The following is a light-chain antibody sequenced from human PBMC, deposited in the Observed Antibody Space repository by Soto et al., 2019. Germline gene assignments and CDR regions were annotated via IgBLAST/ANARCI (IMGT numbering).Light chain of an antibody. Sequence: DIVMTQSPDSLAVSLGERATINCKSSQSILYSSNNKNYLGWYQKKPGQPPKLLIYWASTRESGVPDRFSGSGSETDFTLTISSLQAEDVAVYYCQQYYSTPYTFGQGTKLEIK. CDR2: WAS. CDR3: QQYYSTPYT. V-gene: IGKV4-1*01. J-gene: IGKJ2*01. CDR1: QSILYSSNNKNY.